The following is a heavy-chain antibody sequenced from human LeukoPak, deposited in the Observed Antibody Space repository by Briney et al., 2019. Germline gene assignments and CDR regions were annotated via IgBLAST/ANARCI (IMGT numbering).Heavy chain of an antibody. CDR1: GGSISSYY. CDR3: ARDSSDSSGYLPSGWYFDL. Sequence: PSETQSLTCTVSGGSISSYYWSWIRQPPGKGLEWIGYIYYSGSTNYNPSLKSRVTISVDTSKNQFSLKLSSVTAADTAVYYCARDSSDSSGYLPSGWYFDLWGRGTLLTVSS. D-gene: IGHD3-22*01. V-gene: IGHV4-59*01. J-gene: IGHJ2*01. CDR2: IYYSGST.